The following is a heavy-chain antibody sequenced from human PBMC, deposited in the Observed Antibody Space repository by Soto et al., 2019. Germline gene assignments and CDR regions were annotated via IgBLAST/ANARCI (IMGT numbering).Heavy chain of an antibody. Sequence: EVQLVESGGGLVKPGGSLRLSCAASGFTVSSYNMNWVRQAPGKGLEWVSSISSSSRYIYYADSVKGRFTISRDNAKNSLYPQMNSLRAEDTAVYYCAREYYYDSSGYQGYWGQGTLVTVSS. CDR1: GFTVSSYN. CDR3: AREYYYDSSGYQGY. CDR2: ISSSSRYI. J-gene: IGHJ4*02. D-gene: IGHD3-22*01. V-gene: IGHV3-21*01.